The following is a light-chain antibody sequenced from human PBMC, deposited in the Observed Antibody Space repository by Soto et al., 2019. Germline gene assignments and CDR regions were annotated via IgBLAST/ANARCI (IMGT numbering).Light chain of an antibody. Sequence: EIVMTQSPVTLSASPGESATLSCRASQSVDNNVAWYQQKPGQAPRLLIVGSFARATGIPARFSGSGSGSEFTLTISGLQSEDFAVYYCQQYNGRPPITFGQGTRLEIK. CDR2: GSF. J-gene: IGKJ5*01. V-gene: IGKV3-15*01. CDR1: QSVDNN. CDR3: QQYNGRPPIT.